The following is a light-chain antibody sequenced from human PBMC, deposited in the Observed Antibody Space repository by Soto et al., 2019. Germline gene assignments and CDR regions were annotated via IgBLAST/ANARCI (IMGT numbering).Light chain of an antibody. Sequence: EIVVTQSPATLSLSLGERATLSCRTSQSVTDWVAWYQHRPGQAPRLLIFDASNRAPDIPARFSGSGSGTDFPLTISGLEPEDSPVYYCAPRHWPWTVGQGTKVEI. CDR3: APRHWPWT. V-gene: IGKV3-11*01. CDR2: DAS. CDR1: QSVTDW. J-gene: IGKJ1*01.